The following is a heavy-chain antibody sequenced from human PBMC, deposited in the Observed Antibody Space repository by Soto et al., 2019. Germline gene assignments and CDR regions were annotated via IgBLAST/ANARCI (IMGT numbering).Heavy chain of an antibody. J-gene: IGHJ4*02. CDR3: ARDSTVGAFDY. D-gene: IGHD1-26*01. Sequence: SVKVSCKASGGTFSSYTISWVRQAPGQGLEWMGRIIPILGIANYAQKFQGRVTITADKSTSTAYMELSSLRSEDTAVYYCARDSTVGAFDYWGQGTLVTVSS. CDR1: GGTFSSYT. V-gene: IGHV1-69*04. CDR2: IIPILGIA.